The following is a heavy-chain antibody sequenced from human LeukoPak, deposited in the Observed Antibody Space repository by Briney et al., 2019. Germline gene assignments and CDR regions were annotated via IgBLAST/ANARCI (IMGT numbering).Heavy chain of an antibody. CDR2: ISSSSSYI. J-gene: IGHJ4*02. Sequence: GGSLRLSCAASGLTFSSYSMNWVRQAPGKGLEWVSSISSSSSYIHYADSVKGRFTISRDNAKNSLYLQMNSLRAEDTAVYYCARDSHSLSGSYIYFDYWGQGTLVTVSS. D-gene: IGHD1-26*01. CDR1: GLTFSSYS. CDR3: ARDSHSLSGSYIYFDY. V-gene: IGHV3-21*01.